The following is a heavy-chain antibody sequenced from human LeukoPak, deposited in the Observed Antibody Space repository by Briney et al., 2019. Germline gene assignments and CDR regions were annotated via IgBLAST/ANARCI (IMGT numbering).Heavy chain of an antibody. V-gene: IGHV4-59*12. CDR3: ARVGGYSSSWYRIDY. CDR1: GGSISSYH. J-gene: IGHJ4*02. D-gene: IGHD6-13*01. Sequence: SETLSLTCTVSGGSISSYHWSWIRQPPGKGLEWIGYIYYSGSTNYNPSLKSRVTISVDTSKNQFSLKLSSVTAADTAVYYCARVGGYSSSWYRIDYWGQGTLVTVSS. CDR2: IYYSGST.